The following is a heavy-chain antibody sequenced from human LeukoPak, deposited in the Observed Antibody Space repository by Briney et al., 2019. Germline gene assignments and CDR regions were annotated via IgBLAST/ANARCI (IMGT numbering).Heavy chain of an antibody. Sequence: SETLSLTCTVSGGSISSYYWSWIRQPPGKGLEWIGYIYYSGSTNHNPSLKSRVTISVDTSKNQFSLKLSSVTAADTAVYYCATTGYSSVFPFDYWGQGTLVTVSS. V-gene: IGHV4-59*01. CDR3: ATTGYSSVFPFDY. J-gene: IGHJ4*02. CDR1: GGSISSYY. D-gene: IGHD6-19*01. CDR2: IYYSGST.